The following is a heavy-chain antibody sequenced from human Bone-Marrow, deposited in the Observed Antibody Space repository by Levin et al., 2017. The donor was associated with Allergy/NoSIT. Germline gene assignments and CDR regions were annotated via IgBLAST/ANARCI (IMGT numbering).Heavy chain of an antibody. V-gene: IGHV3-9*01. Sequence: GGSLRLSCAASGFTFDDYAMHWVRQAPGKGLEWVSGISWNSGSIGYADSVKGRFTISRDNAKNSLYLQMNSLRAEDTALYYCAKDSPDAFDIWGQGTMVTVSS. CDR3: AKDSPDAFDI. CDR1: GFTFDDYA. J-gene: IGHJ3*02. CDR2: ISWNSGSI.